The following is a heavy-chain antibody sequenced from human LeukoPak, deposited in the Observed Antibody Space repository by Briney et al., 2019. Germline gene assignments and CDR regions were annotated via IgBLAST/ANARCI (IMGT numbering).Heavy chain of an antibody. J-gene: IGHJ3*02. CDR3: AKDHTPRIGGVPDAFDI. D-gene: IGHD1-26*01. V-gene: IGHV3-23*01. CDR1: GFTFSNYA. CDR2: ISGSGGST. Sequence: GGSLRLSCAASGFTFSNYAMTWVRQVPGKGLEWVSIISGSGGSTYYADSVKGRFTISRDNPKNTLYLQMNTLRAEDTAVYYCAKDHTPRIGGVPDAFDIWGQGTMVTVSS.